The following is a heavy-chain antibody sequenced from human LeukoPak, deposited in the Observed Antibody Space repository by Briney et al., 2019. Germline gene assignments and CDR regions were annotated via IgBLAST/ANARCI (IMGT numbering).Heavy chain of an antibody. J-gene: IGHJ4*02. Sequence: GASVKVSCKASGYTFTSYGIGWVRQAPGQGLEWMGWISAYNGNTNYAQKLQGRVTMTTDTSTSTAYMELRSLRSDDTAVYYCARGRDSGYDLGLYYWGQGTLVTVSS. CDR3: ARGRDSGYDLGLYY. V-gene: IGHV1-18*01. CDR1: GYTFTSYG. CDR2: ISAYNGNT. D-gene: IGHD5-12*01.